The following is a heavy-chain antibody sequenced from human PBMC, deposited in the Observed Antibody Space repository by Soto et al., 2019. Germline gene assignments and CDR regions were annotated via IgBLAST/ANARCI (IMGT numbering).Heavy chain of an antibody. J-gene: IGHJ6*02. V-gene: IGHV3-7*01. CDR2: IKSDGSEK. CDR3: ARGHYGLDV. Sequence: EVQLVESGGQLVQPGGSLRLSCAASGFIFSNHWTSWVRQAPGKGLQWVAHIKSDGSEKYYVDSVKGRFTISRDNAKNSVYLQMTSLRAEDTAASYCARGHYGLDVWGQGTTVAVSS. CDR1: GFIFSNHW.